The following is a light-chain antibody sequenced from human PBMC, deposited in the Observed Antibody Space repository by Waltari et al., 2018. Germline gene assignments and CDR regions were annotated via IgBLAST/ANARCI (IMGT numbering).Light chain of an antibody. CDR2: AAS. CDR3: QEANSFPLT. Sequence: DIQMTQSPPSVSASVGDRVPLTCRAIQGIRSWLAWYQQKPGKAPKLLIYAASRLQGGVPSRFSGSGSGTEFTLTISSLQPEDVATYYCQEANSFPLTFGGGTKVEI. V-gene: IGKV1-12*01. CDR1: QGIRSW. J-gene: IGKJ4*01.